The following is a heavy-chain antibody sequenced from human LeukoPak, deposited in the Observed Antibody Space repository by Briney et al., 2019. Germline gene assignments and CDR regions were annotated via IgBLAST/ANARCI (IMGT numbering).Heavy chain of an antibody. D-gene: IGHD6-13*01. CDR2: IWYDGSNK. J-gene: IGHJ4*02. CDR3: ERDRTLIAAAGTVGIGY. CDR1: GFTFSSYG. Sequence: GGSLRLSCAASGFTFSSYGMHWVRQAPGKGLEWVAVIWYDGSNKYYADSVKGRFTISRDNSKNTLYLQMNSLRAEDTAVYYCERDRTLIAAAGTVGIGYWGQGTLVTVSS. V-gene: IGHV3-33*01.